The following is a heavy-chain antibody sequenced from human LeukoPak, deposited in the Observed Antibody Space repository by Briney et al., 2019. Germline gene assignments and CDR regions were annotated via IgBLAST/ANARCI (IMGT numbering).Heavy chain of an antibody. D-gene: IGHD2-21*02. Sequence: ASVKVSCKASGFNFTSYGISWVRQTPGQGLEWMGLISAYNGNTNYAQKLQGRVTMTTDTSTSTAYMELRSLRSDDTAVYYCARDLKFYCGGDCSYTHFDYWGQGTLVTVSS. V-gene: IGHV1-18*01. CDR2: ISAYNGNT. J-gene: IGHJ4*02. CDR1: GFNFTSYG. CDR3: ARDLKFYCGGDCSYTHFDY.